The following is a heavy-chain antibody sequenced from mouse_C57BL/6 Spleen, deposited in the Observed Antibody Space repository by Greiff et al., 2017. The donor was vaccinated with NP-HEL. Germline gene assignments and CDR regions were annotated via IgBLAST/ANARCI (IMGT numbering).Heavy chain of an antibody. CDR3: ARGGFTTVVDYYAMDY. CDR2: IDPSDSET. J-gene: IGHJ4*01. D-gene: IGHD1-1*01. Sequence: QVQLQQPGAELVRPGSSVKLSCKASGYTFTSYWMHWVKQRPIQGLEWIGNIDPSDSETHYNQKFKDKATLTVDKSSSTAYMQLSSLTSEDSAVYYCARGGFTTVVDYYAMDYWGQGTSVTVSS. CDR1: GYTFTSYW. V-gene: IGHV1-52*01.